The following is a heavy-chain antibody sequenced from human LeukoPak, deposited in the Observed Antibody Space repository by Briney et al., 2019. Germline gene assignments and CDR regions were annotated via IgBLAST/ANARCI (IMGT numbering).Heavy chain of an antibody. V-gene: IGHV1-8*01. Sequence: GASVKVSCKAPGYTFTSYDINWVRQATGQGLGWMGWMNPNSGNTGYAQKFQGRVTMTRNTSISTAYMELSSLRSEDTAVYYCARGGYCSGGSCYSKARAHWGQGTLVTVSS. J-gene: IGHJ4*02. CDR2: MNPNSGNT. CDR3: ARGGYCSGGSCYSKARAH. CDR1: GYTFTSYD. D-gene: IGHD2-15*01.